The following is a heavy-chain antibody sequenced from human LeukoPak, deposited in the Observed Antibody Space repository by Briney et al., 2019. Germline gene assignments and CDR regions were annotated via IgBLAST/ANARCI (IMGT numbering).Heavy chain of an antibody. Sequence: PSETLSLTCTVSGGSISSYYWSWIRQPPGKGLEWIGYIYYSGSTNYNPSLKGRVTISVDTSKNQFSLKLSSVTAADTAVYYCARDVQGTYCDSTNCYNWFDPWGQGTLVTVSS. D-gene: IGHD2/OR15-2a*01. J-gene: IGHJ5*02. CDR2: IYYSGST. V-gene: IGHV4-59*01. CDR3: ARDVQGTYCDSTNCYNWFDP. CDR1: GGSISSYY.